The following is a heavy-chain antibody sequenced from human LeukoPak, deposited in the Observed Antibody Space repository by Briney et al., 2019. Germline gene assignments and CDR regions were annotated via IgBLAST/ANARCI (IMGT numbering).Heavy chain of an antibody. CDR1: GGSISSYY. J-gene: IGHJ4*02. CDR3: ARGNSSGYYYNY. D-gene: IGHD3-22*01. CDR2: IYYSGST. Sequence: SETLSLTCTVSGGSISSYYWSWIRQPPGKGLEWIGYIYYSGSTNYNPSLKSRVTISVDTSKNQFSLKLSSVIAADTAVYYCARGNSSGYYYNYWGQGTLVTVSS. V-gene: IGHV4-59*01.